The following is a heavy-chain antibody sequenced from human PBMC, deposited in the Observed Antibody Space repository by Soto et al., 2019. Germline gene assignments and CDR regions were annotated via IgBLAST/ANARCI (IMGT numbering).Heavy chain of an antibody. J-gene: IGHJ5*02. D-gene: IGHD6-6*01. CDR2: IYSSGST. CDR3: AREDAARIERWFDP. V-gene: IGHV4-31*11. Sequence: SETLSLTCAVSGGSIISASYSWNWIRQSPGRGLEWIGHIYSSGSTYYNPSLKSRVSISVDTSNNQFSLKLTSVTAADTAVYFCAREDAARIERWFDPWGQGTQVTAPQ. CDR1: GGSIISASYS.